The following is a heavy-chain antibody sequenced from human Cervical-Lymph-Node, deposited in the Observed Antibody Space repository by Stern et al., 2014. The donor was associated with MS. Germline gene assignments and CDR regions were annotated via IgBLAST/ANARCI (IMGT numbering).Heavy chain of an antibody. CDR3: ARGVVSNRAAATLHNLFDP. CDR1: GGTFISSYA. CDR2: IIPILGLA. D-gene: IGHD2-15*01. V-gene: IGHV1-69*04. Sequence: VQLVQSGAEVKKPGSSMNVSCKTSGGTFISSYAITWMRQAPGQGLEWMGRIIPILGLANYAQKFQGRVTITADTSTSTSYMELSSLRSEDTAVYYCARGVVSNRAAATLHNLFDPWGQGTLVPVSS. J-gene: IGHJ5*02.